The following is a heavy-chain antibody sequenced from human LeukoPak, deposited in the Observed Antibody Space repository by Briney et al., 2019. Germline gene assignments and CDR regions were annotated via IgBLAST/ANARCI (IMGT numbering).Heavy chain of an antibody. D-gene: IGHD6-19*01. J-gene: IGHJ4*02. CDR3: ARVPQYSSGWLSFDY. CDR1: VGTLSSYA. V-gene: IGHV1-69*06. Sequence: SVNVSCKPSVGTLSSYAISWVRQAPGQGLEWMGGIIPIFGTANYAQKFQGRVTITADKSTSTAYMELSSLRSEDTAVYYCARVPQYSSGWLSFDYWGQGTLVTVSS. CDR2: IIPIFGTA.